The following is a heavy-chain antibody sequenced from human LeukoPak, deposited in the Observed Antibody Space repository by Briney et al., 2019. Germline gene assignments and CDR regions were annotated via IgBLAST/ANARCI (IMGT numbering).Heavy chain of an antibody. D-gene: IGHD3-22*01. CDR2: IKGDDSAR. CDR1: GFTFSTYW. CDR3: ASYSSLDY. J-gene: IGHJ4*02. V-gene: IGHV3-7*03. Sequence: PGGSLRLSCAASGFTFSTYWMAWVRQAPGKGLEWVANIKGDDSARHQADSVKGRFTISRDNSKNTLYLQMNSLRAEDTAVYYCASYSSLDYWGQGTLVTVSS.